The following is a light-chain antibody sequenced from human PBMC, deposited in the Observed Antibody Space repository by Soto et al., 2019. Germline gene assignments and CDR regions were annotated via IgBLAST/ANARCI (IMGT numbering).Light chain of an antibody. CDR3: QEYDSAPLT. Sequence: DIQMTQSPSSLSASVGDRVTITCRASQDISNYLAWYQQKPGKVPKLLISAASTLQSGVPSRFSGSGSGADFTHSISSLQPEDVATHYCQEYDSAPLTFGGGTKVEIK. V-gene: IGKV1-27*01. CDR1: QDISNY. J-gene: IGKJ4*01. CDR2: AAS.